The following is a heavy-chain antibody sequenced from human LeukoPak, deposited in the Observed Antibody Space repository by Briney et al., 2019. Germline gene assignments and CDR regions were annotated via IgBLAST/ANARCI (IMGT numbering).Heavy chain of an antibody. CDR1: GYSISSGYY. Sequence: SETLSLTCTVSGYSISSGYYWGWIRQPPGKGLEWIGSIYHSGSTYYNPSLKSRVTISVDTSKNQFSLKLSSVTAADTAVYYCARGSKGYCTNGVCYTLDYWGQGTLVTVSS. CDR3: ARGSKGYCTNGVCYTLDY. CDR2: IYHSGST. V-gene: IGHV4-38-2*02. D-gene: IGHD2-8*01. J-gene: IGHJ4*02.